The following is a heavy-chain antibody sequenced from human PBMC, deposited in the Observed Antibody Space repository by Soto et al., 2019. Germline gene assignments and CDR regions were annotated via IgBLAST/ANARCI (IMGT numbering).Heavy chain of an antibody. CDR2: ISSSSSYI. Sequence: GGSLRLSCAASGFTFSSYSMNWVRQAPGKGLEWVSSISSSSSYIYYADSVKGRFTISRDNAKNSLYLQMNSLRAEDTAVYYCARVGPGGYSSSYVDYWGQGTLVTVSS. J-gene: IGHJ4*02. CDR3: ARVGPGGYSSSYVDY. V-gene: IGHV3-21*01. CDR1: GFTFSSYS. D-gene: IGHD6-6*01.